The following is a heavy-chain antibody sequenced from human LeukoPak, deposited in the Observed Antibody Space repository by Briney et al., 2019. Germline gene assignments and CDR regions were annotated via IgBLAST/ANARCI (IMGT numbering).Heavy chain of an antibody. CDR1: GFIVSSNY. J-gene: IGHJ4*02. CDR2: IYSGGST. Sequence: GGSLRLSCAASGFIVSSNYMSWVRQAPGKGLEWVSVIYSGGSTYYADSVKGRFTISRDNSKNTLYLQMNSLRAEDTAVYYCARAAVGAPDYWGQGSLVTVSS. V-gene: IGHV3-53*01. D-gene: IGHD1-26*01. CDR3: ARAAVGAPDY.